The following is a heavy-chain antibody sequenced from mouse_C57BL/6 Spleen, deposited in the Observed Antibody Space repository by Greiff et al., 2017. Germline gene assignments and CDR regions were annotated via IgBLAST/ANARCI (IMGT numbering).Heavy chain of an antibody. D-gene: IGHD2-4*01. Sequence: QVHVKQSGAELARPGASVKLSCKASGYTFTSYGISWVKQRTGQGLEWIGEIYPRSGNTYYNEKFKGKATLTADKSSSTAYMELRSLTSEDSAVYFCARSTYDYYYLDYWGQGTTLTVSS. CDR3: ARSTYDYYYLDY. CDR2: IYPRSGNT. J-gene: IGHJ2*01. CDR1: GYTFTSYG. V-gene: IGHV1-81*01.